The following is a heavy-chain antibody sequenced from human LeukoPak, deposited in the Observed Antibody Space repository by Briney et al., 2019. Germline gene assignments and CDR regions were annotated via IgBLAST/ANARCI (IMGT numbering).Heavy chain of an antibody. Sequence: GESLKISCKGSGYSFTSYWIGWVRQLPGKGLEWMGIIYPGDSDTTYSPSFQGQVTFSVDKSISTAYLQWSSLQASDTAMYYCARHRGGSYYWAEAFDIWGQGTMVTVSS. CDR2: IYPGDSDT. CDR3: ARHRGGSYYWAEAFDI. V-gene: IGHV5-51*01. J-gene: IGHJ3*02. D-gene: IGHD1-26*01. CDR1: GYSFTSYW.